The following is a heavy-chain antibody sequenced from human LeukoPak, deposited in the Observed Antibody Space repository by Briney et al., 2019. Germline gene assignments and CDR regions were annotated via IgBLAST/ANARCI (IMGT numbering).Heavy chain of an antibody. J-gene: IGHJ4*02. V-gene: IGHV3-23*01. D-gene: IGHD6-19*01. CDR1: GFTFSNYA. CDR3: AKVFEQWLVTGTLRN. Sequence: GGSLRLSCAASGFTFSNYAMNWVRQAPEKGLEWVSTIHGGGDVTYYADSVKGRFTISRDNSRNTLYLQMNSLRAEDTAVYYCAKVFEQWLVTGTLRNWGQGTLVTVSS. CDR2: IHGGGDVT.